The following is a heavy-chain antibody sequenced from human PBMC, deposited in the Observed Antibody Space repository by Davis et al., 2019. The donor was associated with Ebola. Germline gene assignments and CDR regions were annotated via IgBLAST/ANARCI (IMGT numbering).Heavy chain of an antibody. V-gene: IGHV3-30-3*02. Sequence: GESLKISCAASGFTFSSYAMHWVRQAPGKGLEWVAVISYDGSNKYYADSVKGRFTISRDNSKKTLYLQMNSLRAEDTAVYYCTKNKFRTGSQVDYWGQGTLVTVSS. CDR1: GFTFSSYA. CDR2: ISYDGSNK. J-gene: IGHJ4*02. CDR3: TKNKFRTGSQVDY. D-gene: IGHD3-10*01.